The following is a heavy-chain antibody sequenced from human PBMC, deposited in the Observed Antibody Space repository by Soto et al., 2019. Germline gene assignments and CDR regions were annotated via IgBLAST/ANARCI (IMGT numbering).Heavy chain of an antibody. CDR2: IYTSGST. D-gene: IGHD3-10*01. V-gene: IGHV4-4*07. CDR1: VGSISSYY. CDR3: ARVLLYNWFDP. J-gene: IGHJ5*02. Sequence: SETLSLTGTVSVGSISSYYWSWMRQPAGKGLEWIGRIYTSGSTNYNPSLKSRVTMSVDTSKNQFSLKLSSVTAADTAVYYCARVLLYNWFDPWGQGTLVTVSS.